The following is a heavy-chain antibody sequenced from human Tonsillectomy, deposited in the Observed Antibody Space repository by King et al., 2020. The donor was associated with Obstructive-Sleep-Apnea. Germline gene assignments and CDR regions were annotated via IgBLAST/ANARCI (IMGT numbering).Heavy chain of an antibody. CDR1: GFTFSSYS. D-gene: IGHD3-22*01. V-gene: IGHV3-21*01. CDR3: ARAQYYYDSSGYTGPRIVYGGLFDY. CDR2: ISSSSSYI. Sequence: VQLVQSGGGLVKPGGSLRLSCAASGFTFSSYSMNWVRQAPGKGLEWVSSISSSSSYIYYADSVKGRFTISRDNAKNSLYLQMNSLRAEDTAVYYCARAQYYYDSSGYTGPRIVYGGLFDYWGQGTLVTVSS. J-gene: IGHJ4*02.